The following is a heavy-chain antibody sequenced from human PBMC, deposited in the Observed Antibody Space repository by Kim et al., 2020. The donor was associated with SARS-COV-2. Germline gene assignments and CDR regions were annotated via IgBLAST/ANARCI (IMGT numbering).Heavy chain of an antibody. J-gene: IGHJ6*02. Sequence: RGSLRLSCAASGFTFSSYAMHWVRQAPGKGLEWVAVIWYDGSNKYYADSVKGRFTISRDNSKNTLYLQMNSLRAEDTAVYYCAKESAYYDSSGSDYYYYYGMDVWGQGTTVTVSS. V-gene: IGHV3-33*06. D-gene: IGHD3-22*01. CDR3: AKESAYYDSSGSDYYYYYGMDV. CDR1: GFTFSSYA. CDR2: IWYDGSNK.